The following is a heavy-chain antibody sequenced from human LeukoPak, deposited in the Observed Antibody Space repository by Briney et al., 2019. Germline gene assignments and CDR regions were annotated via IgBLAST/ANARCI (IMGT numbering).Heavy chain of an antibody. CDR1: GFTFSDYY. J-gene: IGHJ4*02. Sequence: PGGSLRLSCAASGFTFSDYYMSWIRQAPGKGLEWVSYISSSSSYTDYADSVKGRFTISRDNAKNSLYLQMNSLRAEDTALYYCASHGLDSGGYYFNYWGQGTLVTVSS. CDR3: ASHGLDSGGYYFNY. V-gene: IGHV3-11*03. CDR2: ISSSSSYT. D-gene: IGHD3-22*01.